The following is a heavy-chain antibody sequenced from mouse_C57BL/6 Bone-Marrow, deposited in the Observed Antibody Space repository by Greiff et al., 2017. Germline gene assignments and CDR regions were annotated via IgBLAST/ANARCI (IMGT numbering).Heavy chain of an antibody. D-gene: IGHD1-1*01. Sequence: QVQLQQPGAELVKPGASVKMSCKASGYTFTSYWITWVKQRPGQGLEWIGDIYPGSGSTKYNEKFQGKATLTVDTSSSTAYMQLSSLTSEDSAVYYCARRGSDYWGQGTTLTVSS. V-gene: IGHV1-55*01. CDR3: ARRGSDY. CDR1: GYTFTSYW. CDR2: IYPGSGST. J-gene: IGHJ2*01.